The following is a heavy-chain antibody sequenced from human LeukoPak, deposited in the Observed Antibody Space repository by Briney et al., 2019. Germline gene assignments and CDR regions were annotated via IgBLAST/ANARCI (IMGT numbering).Heavy chain of an antibody. CDR3: ARHNDIVVVVAASDDAFDI. V-gene: IGHV4-39*01. Sequence: PSETLSLTCTVSGGSISSSSYYWGCIRQPPGKGLEWIGSIYYSGSTYYIPSLKRRVTISVDTSKNQFSLKLSSVTAADTAVYYCARHNDIVVVVAASDDAFDIWGQGTMVTVSS. D-gene: IGHD2-15*01. CDR1: GGSISSSSYY. J-gene: IGHJ3*02. CDR2: IYYSGST.